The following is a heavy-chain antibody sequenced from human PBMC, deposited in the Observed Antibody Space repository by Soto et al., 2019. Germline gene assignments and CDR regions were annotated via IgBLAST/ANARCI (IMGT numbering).Heavy chain of an antibody. D-gene: IGHD3-10*01. J-gene: IGHJ4*02. CDR3: ARLLSFGELTLDS. CDR2: IIAINGTA. V-gene: IGHV1-69*05. Sequence: ASVKVSCKASGGTFSSYAISWVRQAPGQGFEWMGWIIAINGTANYAQKFQGRVTITRDTSATTTYMELSSLRSEDTAVYYCARLLSFGELTLDSWGQGSLVTVSS. CDR1: GGTFSSYA.